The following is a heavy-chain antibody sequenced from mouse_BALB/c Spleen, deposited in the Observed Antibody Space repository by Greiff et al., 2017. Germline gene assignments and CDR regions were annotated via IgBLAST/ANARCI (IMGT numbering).Heavy chain of an antibody. D-gene: IGHD2-1*01. CDR3: TRNYGIFDY. V-gene: IGHV1-15*01. J-gene: IGHJ2*01. CDR2: IDPETGGT. CDR1: GYTFTDYE. Sequence: QVQLQQSGAELVRPGASVTLSCKASGYTFTDYEMHWVKQTPVHGLEWIGAIDPETGGTAYNQKFKGKATLTADKSSSTAYMELRSLTSEDSAVYYCTRNYGIFDYWGQGTTLTVSS.